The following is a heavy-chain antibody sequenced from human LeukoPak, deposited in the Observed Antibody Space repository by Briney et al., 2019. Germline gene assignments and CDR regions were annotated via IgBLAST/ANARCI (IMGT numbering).Heavy chain of an antibody. CDR1: GGSISSGSYY. V-gene: IGHV4-61*02. Sequence: SQTLSLTCTVSGGSISSGSYYWSWIRQPAGKGLEWIGRIYTSGSTNYNPSLKSRVTISVDTSKNQFSLKLSSVTAADTAVYYCARAWVVIDAFDIWGQGTMVTVSS. CDR2: IYTSGST. J-gene: IGHJ3*02. CDR3: ARAWVVIDAFDI. D-gene: IGHD3-22*01.